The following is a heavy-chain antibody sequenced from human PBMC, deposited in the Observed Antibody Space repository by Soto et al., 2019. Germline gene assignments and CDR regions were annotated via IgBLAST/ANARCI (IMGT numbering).Heavy chain of an antibody. D-gene: IGHD2-2*01. CDR2: ISGSGGST. CDR1: GFTFSSYA. J-gene: IGHJ5*02. Sequence: GGSLRLSCAASGFTFSSYAMSWVRQAPGKGLEWVSAISGSGGSTYYADSVKGRFTISRDNSKNTLYLQMNSLRAEDTAVYYCAKKSSPPPQTYNWLDPWGQGTLVTVSS. CDR3: AKKSSPPPQTYNWLDP. V-gene: IGHV3-23*01.